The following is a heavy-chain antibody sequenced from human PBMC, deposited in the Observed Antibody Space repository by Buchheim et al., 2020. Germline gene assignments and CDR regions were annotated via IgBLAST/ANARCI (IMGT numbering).Heavy chain of an antibody. CDR3: ARGHYYGSGTNSAFDP. J-gene: IGHJ5*02. Sequence: QVQLQESGPGLVKPSETLSLTCTVFGGSIGTYYWSWLRQPPGKGLEWIGHIYYSGSTKYNPSLKSRVTMSVDTSKNQLSLNLISVTAADTAVYYCARGHYYGSGTNSAFDPWGQGSL. CDR1: GGSIGTYY. D-gene: IGHD3-10*01. CDR2: IYYSGST. V-gene: IGHV4-59*01.